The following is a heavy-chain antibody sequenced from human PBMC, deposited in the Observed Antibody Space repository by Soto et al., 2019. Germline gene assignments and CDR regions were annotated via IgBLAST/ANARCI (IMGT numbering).Heavy chain of an antibody. J-gene: IGHJ5*02. CDR1: GGTFSSYA. D-gene: IGHD2-15*01. Sequence: QVQLVQSGAEVKKPGSSVKVSCKASGGTFSSYAISWVRQAPGQGLEWMGGIIPIFGTANYAQKFQGRVTITADESTSTAYMELSSLRSEDTAVYYCARERYCRGGSCYSRWFDPWGQGTLVTVSS. CDR3: ARERYCRGGSCYSRWFDP. CDR2: IIPIFGTA. V-gene: IGHV1-69*01.